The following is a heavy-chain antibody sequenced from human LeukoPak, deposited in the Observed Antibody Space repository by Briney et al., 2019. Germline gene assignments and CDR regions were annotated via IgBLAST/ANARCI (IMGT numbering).Heavy chain of an antibody. CDR1: GGSISSSSYY. J-gene: IGHJ4*02. Sequence: PSETLSLTCTVSGGSISSSSYYWGWIRQPPGKGLEWIGSIYYSGSTYYNPSLKSRVTISVDTSKNQLSLKLSSVTAADTAVYYCARDLALYDFWSGSFDYWGQGTLVTVSS. V-gene: IGHV4-39*07. CDR3: ARDLALYDFWSGSFDY. CDR2: IYYSGST. D-gene: IGHD3-3*01.